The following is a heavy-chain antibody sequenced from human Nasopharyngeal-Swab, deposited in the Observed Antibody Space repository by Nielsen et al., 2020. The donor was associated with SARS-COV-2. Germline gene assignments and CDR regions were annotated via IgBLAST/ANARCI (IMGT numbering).Heavy chain of an antibody. D-gene: IGHD3-10*01. J-gene: IGHJ6*02. V-gene: IGHV4-34*01. CDR2: INHSGST. CDR1: GGSFSGYY. CDR3: ARVDTMVRGVIRSYYYYAMDV. Sequence: SETLSLNCAVYGGSFSGYYWSWIRQPPGKGLEWIGEINHSGSTNYNPSLKSRVTITVDTSKNQYSLKLSSVTAADTAVYYCARVDTMVRGVIRSYYYYAMDVWGQGTTVTVSS.